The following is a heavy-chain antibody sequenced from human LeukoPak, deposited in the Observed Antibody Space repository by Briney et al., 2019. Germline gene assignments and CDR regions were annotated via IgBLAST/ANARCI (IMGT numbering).Heavy chain of an antibody. Sequence: GGSLRLSCATSGFIFCIYTMNWVRQSPGKALEWVSSMSSSSTYIFYADSVKGRFTISRHNDKNSLYLHMNSQRAEDTALYYCARDEDSSSATNWGQGTLVTVSS. V-gene: IGHV3-21*01. CDR3: ARDEDSSSATN. CDR2: MSSSSTYI. D-gene: IGHD6-13*01. CDR1: GFIFCIYT. J-gene: IGHJ4*02.